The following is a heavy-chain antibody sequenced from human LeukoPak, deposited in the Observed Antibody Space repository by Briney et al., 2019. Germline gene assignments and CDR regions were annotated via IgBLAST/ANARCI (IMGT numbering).Heavy chain of an antibody. CDR3: ARELLYQRPGYFDL. CDR2: ISAYNGNT. Sequence: DSVKVSCKASGYTFTSYGISWVRQAPGPGLERVGWISAYNGNTNYAQKLQGRVTMTTDTSTSTAYMELRSLRSDDTAVYYCARELLYQRPGYFDLWGRGTLVTVSS. CDR1: GYTFTSYG. D-gene: IGHD2-2*01. V-gene: IGHV1-18*01. J-gene: IGHJ2*01.